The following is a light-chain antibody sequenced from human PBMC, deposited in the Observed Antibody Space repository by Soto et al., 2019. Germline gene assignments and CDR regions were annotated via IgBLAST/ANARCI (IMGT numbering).Light chain of an antibody. CDR2: GIS. V-gene: IGKV3-15*01. J-gene: IGKJ5*01. CDR1: QSVNSN. CDR3: QQYSKWPIT. Sequence: EIVMTQSPATLSVSPGESATLSCRAIQSVNSNYLAWYQQHPGQPPRLLIYGISTRATGIPARFSGSGSGTEFSLTISSLQSEDFAVYYCQQYSKWPITFGQGTRLEIK.